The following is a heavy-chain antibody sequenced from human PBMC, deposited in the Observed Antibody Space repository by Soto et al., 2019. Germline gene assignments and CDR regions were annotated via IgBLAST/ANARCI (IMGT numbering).Heavy chain of an antibody. Sequence: SVKVSCRASGFTFSNSAVQWVRRTRGQRLEWMGWIVVGAGNTNYAQELQGRLTITRDVSTNTAYMELRGLRSEDTAVYYCAAGLYSGGRCCSFDIWGQGTMVTVSS. CDR3: AAGLYSGGRCCSFDI. CDR2: IVVGAGNT. D-gene: IGHD2-15*01. V-gene: IGHV1-58*01. J-gene: IGHJ3*02. CDR1: GFTFSNSA.